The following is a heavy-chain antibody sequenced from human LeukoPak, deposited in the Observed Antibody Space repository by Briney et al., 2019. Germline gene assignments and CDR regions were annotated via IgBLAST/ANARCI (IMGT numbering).Heavy chain of an antibody. V-gene: IGHV3-48*03. Sequence: PGGSLRLSCAASGFTFSSYEMNWVRQAPGKGLEWVSYISSSGSTIYYADSVKGRFTISRDNAKNSLYLQTNSLRAEDTAVYYCARESSSVPFDYWGQGTLVTVSS. CDR1: GFTFSSYE. CDR2: ISSSGSTI. D-gene: IGHD6-13*01. J-gene: IGHJ4*02. CDR3: ARESSSVPFDY.